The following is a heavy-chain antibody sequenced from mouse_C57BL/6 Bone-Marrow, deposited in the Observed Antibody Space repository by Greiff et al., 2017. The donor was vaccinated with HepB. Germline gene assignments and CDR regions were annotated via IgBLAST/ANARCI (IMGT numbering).Heavy chain of an antibody. CDR1: GYTFTDYY. CDR3: ARGTFITTVVFDY. D-gene: IGHD1-1*01. V-gene: IGHV1-19*01. Sequence: EVQLQQSGPVLVKPGASVKMSCKASGYTFTDYYMNWVKQSHGKSLEWIGVINPYNGGTSYNQKFKGKATLTVDKSSSTAYMELNSLTSEDSAVYYCARGTFITTVVFDYWGQGTTLTVSS. J-gene: IGHJ2*01. CDR2: INPYNGGT.